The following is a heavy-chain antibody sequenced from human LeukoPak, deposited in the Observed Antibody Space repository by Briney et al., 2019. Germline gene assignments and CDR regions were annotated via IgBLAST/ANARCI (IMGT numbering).Heavy chain of an antibody. V-gene: IGHV3-23*01. CDR2: ISGSGNRI. CDR1: GFTFNSYA. J-gene: IGHJ4*02. D-gene: IGHD2-2*01. CDR3: AKGGDIVVVPAATLDY. Sequence: PGGSLRLSCAASGFTFNSYAMSWVRQAPGKGLEWVSAISGSGNRIYYADSVKGRFTISRDNSKNTLYLQMNSLRVEGTAVYYCAKGGDIVVVPAATLDYWGQGTLVTVSS.